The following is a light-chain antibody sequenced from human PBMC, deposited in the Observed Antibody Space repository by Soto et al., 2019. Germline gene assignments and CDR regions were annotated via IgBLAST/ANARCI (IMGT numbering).Light chain of an antibody. J-gene: IGLJ1*01. CDR2: NVI. Sequence: QSVLTQPRSVSGSPGQSVTISCTGTSSDVGGYNFVSWYQHHPGKAPKLMIYNVIQRPSGVPDRFSASKSGNTASLTISGLHAEDEADYYCCSYASRYTYVFGAGTKVTVL. V-gene: IGLV2-11*01. CDR1: SSDVGGYNF. CDR3: CSYASRYTYV.